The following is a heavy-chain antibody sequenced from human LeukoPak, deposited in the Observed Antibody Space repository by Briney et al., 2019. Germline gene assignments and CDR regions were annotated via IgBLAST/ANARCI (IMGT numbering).Heavy chain of an antibody. J-gene: IGHJ4*02. D-gene: IGHD3-22*01. Sequence: ASVKVSCRASGYTFTSYYMHWVRQAPGQGLEWMGIISPSGGSTSYAQKFQGRVTMTRDMSTSTVYMELSSLRSEDTAVYYCARDHYDSSGFTRNFDYWGQGTLVTVSS. CDR2: ISPSGGST. V-gene: IGHV1-46*01. CDR1: GYTFTSYY. CDR3: ARDHYDSSGFTRNFDY.